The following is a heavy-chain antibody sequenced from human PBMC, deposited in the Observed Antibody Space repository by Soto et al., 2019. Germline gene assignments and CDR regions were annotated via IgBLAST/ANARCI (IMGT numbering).Heavy chain of an antibody. CDR1: GGSISSYY. J-gene: IGHJ6*02. CDR3: ARVLTKGGDFWSDNYGMDV. CDR2: IYYSGST. D-gene: IGHD3-3*01. Sequence: SETLSLTCTVSGGSISSYYWSWIRQPPGKGLEWIGYIYYSGSTNYNPSLKSRVTISVDTSKNQFSLKLSSVTAADTAVYYCARVLTKGGDFWSDNYGMDVWGQGTTVTVSS. V-gene: IGHV4-59*01.